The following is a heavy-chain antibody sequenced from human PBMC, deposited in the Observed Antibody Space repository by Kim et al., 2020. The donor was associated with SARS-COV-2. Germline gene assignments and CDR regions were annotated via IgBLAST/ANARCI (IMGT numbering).Heavy chain of an antibody. CDR1: GGTFSSY. CDR3: ASPFGRVGGYYFDY. J-gene: IGHJ4*02. CDR2: IIPMFGTT. Sequence: SVKVSCKASGGTFSSYISWVRQAPGQGLEWMGGIIPMFGTTYYAQKFQGRVTITADESTSTAYMELSSLRSEDTAVYYCASPFGRVGGYYFDYWGQGTLVTVSS. V-gene: IGHV1-69*13. D-gene: IGHD1-26*01.